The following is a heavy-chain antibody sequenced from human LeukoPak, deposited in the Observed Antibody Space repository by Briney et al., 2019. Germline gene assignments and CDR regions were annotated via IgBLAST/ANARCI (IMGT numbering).Heavy chain of an antibody. V-gene: IGHV1-46*01. D-gene: IGHD2-15*01. J-gene: IGHJ6*02. Sequence: ASVKVSCKASGYTFTSYYMHWVRQAPGQGLERMGIINPSGGSTSYAQKFQGRVTMTRDTSTSTVYMELSSLRPEDTAVYYCARDLEGGGSCYPRACYYYGMDVWGQGTTVTVSS. CDR2: INPSGGST. CDR3: ARDLEGGGSCYPRACYYYGMDV. CDR1: GYTFTSYY.